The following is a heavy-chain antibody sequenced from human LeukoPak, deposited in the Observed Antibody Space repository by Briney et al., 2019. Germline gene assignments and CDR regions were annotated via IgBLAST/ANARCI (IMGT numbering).Heavy chain of an antibody. D-gene: IGHD5-18*01. CDR3: ARDPPSGNNYGVYFDY. CDR2: INTNTENP. J-gene: IGHJ4*02. V-gene: IGHV7-4-1*02. Sequence: ASVKVSCKASGYTFTSYYMHWVRQAPGQGLEWMGWINTNTENPTYAQGFTGRFVFSLDTSVSTAYLQISSLKAEDTAVYYCARDPPSGNNYGVYFDYWGQGTLVTVSS. CDR1: GYTFTSYY.